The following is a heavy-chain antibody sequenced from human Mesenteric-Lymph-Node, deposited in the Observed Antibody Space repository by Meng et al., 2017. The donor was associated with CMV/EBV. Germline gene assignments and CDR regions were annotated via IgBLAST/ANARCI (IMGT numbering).Heavy chain of an antibody. CDR1: GGSISSYY. D-gene: IGHD5-24*01. J-gene: IGHJ4*02. CDR2: IYYSGST. CDR3: ASTRDGYNWDY. V-gene: IGHV4-59*01. Sequence: GSLRLSCTVSGGSISSYYWSWIRQPPGKGLEWIRYIYYSGSTNYNPSLKSRVTISVDTSKNQFSLKLSSVTAADTAVYYCASTRDGYNWDYWGQGTLVTVSS.